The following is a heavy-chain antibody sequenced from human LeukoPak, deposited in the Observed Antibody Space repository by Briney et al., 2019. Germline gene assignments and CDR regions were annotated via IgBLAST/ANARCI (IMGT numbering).Heavy chain of an antibody. CDR2: IGTAGEI. Sequence: GALRLSCAASGFTFSSYDIHWVRQATGKGLEWVSGIGTAGEIYYPGSVKGRFTISRENAKNSLYLQMNSLRAGDTAVYYCARAAYSSTWYSRYFDLWGRGTLVTVSS. V-gene: IGHV3-13*01. J-gene: IGHJ2*01. CDR1: GFTFSSYD. CDR3: ARAAYSSTWYSRYFDL. D-gene: IGHD6-13*01.